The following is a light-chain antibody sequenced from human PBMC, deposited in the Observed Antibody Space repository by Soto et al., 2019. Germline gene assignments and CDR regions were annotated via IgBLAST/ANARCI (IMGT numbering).Light chain of an antibody. V-gene: IGKV1-6*01. CDR1: QGVSDY. CDR2: SAS. CDR3: LQNSDYPLT. J-gene: IGKJ4*01. Sequence: IQMTQSPSSLSASVGDRVTITCRASQGVSDYVGWYQQKPGKAPKLLIYSASTLQSGVPSRFSGSGSGTDIILTISRLQPEDVANYYCLQNSDYPLTFGGGTKVEIK.